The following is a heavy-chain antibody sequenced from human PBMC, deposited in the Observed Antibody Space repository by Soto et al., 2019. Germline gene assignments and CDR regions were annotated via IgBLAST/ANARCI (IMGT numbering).Heavy chain of an antibody. CDR1: GGSINDYY. J-gene: IGHJ4*02. V-gene: IGHV4-59*01. D-gene: IGHD6-13*01. CDR2: VYSRGSS. Sequence: SETLSLTCTVSGGSINDYYWSWIRQSPGKGLEWIGFVYSRGSSNSNPSLKSRVTISLETSKHQFSLRLYSVTTADTAMYYCARVRFEQQMSHFDYSGQAILVTVSS. CDR3: ARVRFEQQMSHFDY.